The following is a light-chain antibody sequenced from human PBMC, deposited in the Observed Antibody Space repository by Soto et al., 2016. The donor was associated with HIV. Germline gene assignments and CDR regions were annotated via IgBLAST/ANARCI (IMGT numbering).Light chain of an antibody. V-gene: IGLV3-21*03. CDR3: QVWDRRTDHYV. CDR2: DDS. Sequence: SYELTQPPSVSVAPGKTARITCGGDNIGSKSVHWYQQKPGQAPVVVVYDDSDRPSGIPERFSGSNSGSTATLSISRVEAEDEADYYCQVWDRRTDHYVFGTGTKVTVL. CDR1: NIGSKS. J-gene: IGLJ1*01.